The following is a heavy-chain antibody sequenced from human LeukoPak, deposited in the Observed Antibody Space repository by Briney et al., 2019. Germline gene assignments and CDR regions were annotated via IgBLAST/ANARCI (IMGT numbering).Heavy chain of an antibody. Sequence: SETLSLTRAVYGGSLSGYYWSCIRHPPGKGREWSGEINHSGSTNYNPSLKSRGTISVDTSKNQFSLKLSSVTAADTAVYYCARGRRAYSSGATDYWGQGTLVTVSS. J-gene: IGHJ4*02. D-gene: IGHD6-19*01. V-gene: IGHV4-34*01. CDR1: GGSLSGYY. CDR3: ARGRRAYSSGATDY. CDR2: INHSGST.